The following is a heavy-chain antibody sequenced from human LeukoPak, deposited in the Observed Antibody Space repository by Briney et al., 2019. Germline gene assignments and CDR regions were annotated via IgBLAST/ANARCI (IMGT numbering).Heavy chain of an antibody. CDR1: GFTFSGSA. CDR2: IRSKANSYAT. J-gene: IGHJ3*02. Sequence: GGSLRLSCAASGFTFSGSAMHWVRQASGKGLEWVGRIRSKANSYATAYAASVKGRFTISREDSKNTAYLQMNSLKTGDTAVYYCTRPYYYDSSGYRRDIWGQGTMVTVSS. CDR3: TRPYYYDSSGYRRDI. D-gene: IGHD3-22*01. V-gene: IGHV3-73*01.